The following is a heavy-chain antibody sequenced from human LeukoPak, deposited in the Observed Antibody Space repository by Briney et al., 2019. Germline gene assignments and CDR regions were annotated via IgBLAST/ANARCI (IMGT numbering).Heavy chain of an antibody. CDR3: ARERVADHYYYYYMDV. Sequence: SETLSLTCAVYGGSFSGYYWSWIRQPPGKGLEWIGYIYYSGSTNYNPSLKSRVTISVDTSKNQFSLKLSSVTAADTAVYYCARERVADHYYYYYMDVWGKGTTVTVSS. V-gene: IGHV4-59*01. CDR1: GGSFSGYY. J-gene: IGHJ6*03. D-gene: IGHD6-19*01. CDR2: IYYSGST.